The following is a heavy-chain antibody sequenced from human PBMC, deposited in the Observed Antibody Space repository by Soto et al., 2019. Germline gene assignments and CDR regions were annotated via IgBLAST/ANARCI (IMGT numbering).Heavy chain of an antibody. V-gene: IGHV1-18*01. Sequence: QVQLVQSGGEVKRPGASVKVSCKTSGYTFSNYGITWVRQAPGQPLEWLGWISLYSDGTNYAQKFQGRVSITTDTSTTTAYMELRSLRSDDTAVYYCARVVPGAEAWCGPWGQGTLVTVSS. CDR1: GYTFSNYG. CDR3: ARVVPGAEAWCGP. D-gene: IGHD2-2*01. J-gene: IGHJ5*02. CDR2: ISLYSDGT.